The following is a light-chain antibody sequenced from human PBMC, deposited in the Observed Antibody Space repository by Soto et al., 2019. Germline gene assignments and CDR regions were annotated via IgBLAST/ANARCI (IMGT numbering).Light chain of an antibody. CDR3: QQSYSPPYT. Sequence: IQMTQSPSPLSASVGDRVTITCRASQRISNYLNWYQHKPGKAPELLIYAASSLQSGVPSRFSGGGSGTDFARTISSLQPQDFGTYYCQQSYSPPYTFGQGTKMEIK. CDR2: AAS. V-gene: IGKV1-39*01. J-gene: IGKJ2*01. CDR1: QRISNY.